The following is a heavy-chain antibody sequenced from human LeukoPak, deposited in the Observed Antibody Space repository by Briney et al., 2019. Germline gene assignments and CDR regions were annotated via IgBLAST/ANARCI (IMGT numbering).Heavy chain of an antibody. V-gene: IGHV4-4*07. CDR2: ISTSGST. Sequence: SETLSLTCTVSGGSISSFYWSWIRQPAGKGLQWIGRISTSGSTNYNPSLKSRVTMSVDTSKNQFSLKLSSVTAADTGVYYCARDRGITIFGVITYDAFDIWGQGTMVTVSS. CDR3: ARDRGITIFGVITYDAFDI. J-gene: IGHJ3*02. D-gene: IGHD3-3*01. CDR1: GGSISSFY.